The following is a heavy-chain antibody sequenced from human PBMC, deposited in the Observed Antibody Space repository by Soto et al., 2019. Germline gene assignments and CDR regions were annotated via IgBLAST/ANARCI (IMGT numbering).Heavy chain of an antibody. Sequence: SETLSLTCTVSGGSISSYYWSWIRQPPGKGLEWIGYIYYSGSTNYNPSLKSRVTISVDTSKNQFSLKLSSVTAADTAVYYCARGSTIFVLRAPHAFDIWGQGTMVTVSS. CDR1: GGSISSYY. CDR3: ARGSTIFVLRAPHAFDI. J-gene: IGHJ3*02. CDR2: IYYSGST. D-gene: IGHD3-3*01. V-gene: IGHV4-59*01.